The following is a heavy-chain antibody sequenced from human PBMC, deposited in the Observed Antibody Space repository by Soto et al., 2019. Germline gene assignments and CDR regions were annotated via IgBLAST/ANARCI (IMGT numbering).Heavy chain of an antibody. D-gene: IGHD4-4*01. CDR2: IKEDGGEQ. CDR3: AITTSTVSYWFDP. J-gene: IGHJ5*02. CDR1: GFSFGGYW. V-gene: IGHV3-7*03. Sequence: GGSLRLSCVASGFSFGGYWMSWVRQAPGKGPEWVANIKEDGGEQHYVDSVKGRFTISRANTENSLFLQMNNLRVEDSAIYYCAITTSTVSYWFDPWGQGTQVTVSS.